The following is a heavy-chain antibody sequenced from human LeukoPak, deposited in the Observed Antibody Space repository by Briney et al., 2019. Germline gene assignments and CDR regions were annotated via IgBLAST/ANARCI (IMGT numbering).Heavy chain of an antibody. V-gene: IGHV3-74*01. D-gene: IGHD3-10*01. CDR3: ARIPGGSGSQYDY. Sequence: GGSLRLSCAASGFTFSSYWMHWVRQAPGKGLVWVSRINSDGSSTFYADSVKGRFTTSRNNAENTVYLQMNSLRADDTAVYYCARIPGGSGSQYDYWGQGTLVIVSS. CDR1: GFTFSSYW. J-gene: IGHJ4*02. CDR2: INSDGSST.